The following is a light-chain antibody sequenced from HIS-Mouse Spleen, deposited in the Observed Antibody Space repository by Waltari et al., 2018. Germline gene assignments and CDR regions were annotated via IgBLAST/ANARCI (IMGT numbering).Light chain of an antibody. CDR1: SSDVGSYTL. CDR2: EGS. V-gene: IGLV2-23*01. J-gene: IGLJ3*02. CDR3: CSYAGSSTWV. Sequence: QSALTQPASVSGSPGQSIPISCPGTSSDVGSYTLVSWYQQHPGKAPKLMIYEGSKRPSGVSNRFSGSKSGNTASLTISGLQAEDEADYYCCSYAGSSTWVFGGGTKLTVL.